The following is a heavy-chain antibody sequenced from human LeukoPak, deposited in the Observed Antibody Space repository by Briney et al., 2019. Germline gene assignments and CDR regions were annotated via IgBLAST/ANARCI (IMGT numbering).Heavy chain of an antibody. V-gene: IGHV4-59*08. CDR1: DGSLNNDY. D-gene: IGHD7-27*01. CDR2: IYYRGNT. CDR3: ARHLGPGYGNWFDA. Sequence: SETLSLTCTVSDGSLNNDYWSWLRQPPGKGLEWIGYIYYRGNTNYNPSLKSRVTISLDTSNNQFSLELSSVTAADTAVYYCARHLGPGYGNWFDAWGQGTLVTVSS. J-gene: IGHJ5*02.